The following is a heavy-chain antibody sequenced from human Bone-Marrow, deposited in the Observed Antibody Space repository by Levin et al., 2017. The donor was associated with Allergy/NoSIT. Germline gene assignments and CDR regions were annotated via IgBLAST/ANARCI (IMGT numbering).Heavy chain of an antibody. D-gene: IGHD3-10*01. CDR1: GFTFSSYE. CDR3: ARDRPPVLLWFREFRDAFDI. J-gene: IGHJ3*02. Sequence: PGESLKISCAASGFTFSSYEMNWVRQAPGKGLEWVSYISSSGSTIYYADSVKGRFTISRDNAKNSLYLQMNSLRAEDTAVYYCARDRPPVLLWFREFRDAFDIWGQGTMVTVSS. V-gene: IGHV3-48*03. CDR2: ISSSGSTI.